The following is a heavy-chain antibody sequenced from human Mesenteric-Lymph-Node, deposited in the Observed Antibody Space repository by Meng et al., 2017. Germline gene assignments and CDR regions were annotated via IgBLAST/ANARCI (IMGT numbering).Heavy chain of an antibody. CDR1: GYSFTSYW. CDR3: ARQSSDSSAYYRVDY. V-gene: IGHV5-51*01. CDR2: IYPGDYDN. D-gene: IGHD3-22*01. J-gene: IGHJ4*02. Sequence: GESLKISCKGSGYSFTSYWIGWVRQMPGKGLEWMGIIYPGDYDNKYSPSFQGQVAISADKSTTSTYLQWNSLKASDTAMYYCARQSSDSSAYYRVDYWGQGTLVTVSS.